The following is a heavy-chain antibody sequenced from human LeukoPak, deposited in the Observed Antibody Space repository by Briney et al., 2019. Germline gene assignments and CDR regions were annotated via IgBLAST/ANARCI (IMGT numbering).Heavy chain of an antibody. V-gene: IGHV3-23*01. CDR2: ISASGGST. Sequence: GGSLRLSCAASGFTFSSYAMSWVRQAPGKGLEWVSAISASGGSTNYADSVKGRFTISRDNAKNSLYLQMNSLRAEDTAVYYCASCSSTNCYWGQGTLVTVSS. CDR3: ASCSSTNCY. J-gene: IGHJ4*02. CDR1: GFTFSSYA. D-gene: IGHD2-2*01.